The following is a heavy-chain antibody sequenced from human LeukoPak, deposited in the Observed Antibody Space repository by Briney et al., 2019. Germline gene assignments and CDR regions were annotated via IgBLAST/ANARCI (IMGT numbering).Heavy chain of an antibody. D-gene: IGHD6-19*01. J-gene: IGHJ4*02. V-gene: IGHV1-46*01. Sequence: ASVKVSCKASGYTFTSYYMHWVRQAPGQGLEWMGIINPSGGSTSYAQKFQGRVTMTRDMSTSTVYMELSSLRSEDTAVYYCARAFLRIAVAGTRGGFDYWGQGTLVTVSS. CDR2: INPSGGST. CDR1: GYTFTSYY. CDR3: ARAFLRIAVAGTRGGFDY.